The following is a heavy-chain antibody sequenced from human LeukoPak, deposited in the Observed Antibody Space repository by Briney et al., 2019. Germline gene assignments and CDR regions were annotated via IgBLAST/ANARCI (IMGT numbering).Heavy chain of an antibody. V-gene: IGHV3-53*01. CDR3: AKGGGATVPFDN. Sequence: GGSLRLSCAASGFTVSSNSMSWVRQAPGKGLVWVSVIYTGGTTYYADSVKGRFTISRDNSKNTLYLQMNSLRVEDTAVYYCAKGGGATVPFDNWGQGTLVTVSS. CDR1: GFTVSSNS. CDR2: IYTGGTT. D-gene: IGHD4-11*01. J-gene: IGHJ4*02.